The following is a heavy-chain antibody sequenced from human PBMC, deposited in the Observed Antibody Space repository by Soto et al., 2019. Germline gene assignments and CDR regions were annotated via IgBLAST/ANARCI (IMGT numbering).Heavy chain of an antibody. CDR2: MNPNSGNT. J-gene: IGHJ4*02. Sequence: ASVKVSCKASGYTFPSYDINWVRQATGQGLEWMGWMNPNSGNTGYAQKFQGRVTMTRNTSISTAYMELSSLRSEDTAVYYCARAEIPYYYDISGYLADYWGPGTLVTVSS. CDR3: ARAEIPYYYDISGYLADY. D-gene: IGHD3-22*01. CDR1: GYTFPSYD. V-gene: IGHV1-8*01.